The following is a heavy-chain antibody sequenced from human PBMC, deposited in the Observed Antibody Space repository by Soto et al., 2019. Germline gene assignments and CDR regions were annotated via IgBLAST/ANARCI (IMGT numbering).Heavy chain of an antibody. J-gene: IGHJ3*02. Sequence: EVQLVQSGAEVKKPGESMRISCQGSGYTFTNYWISWVRQKPGKGLEWMGRVDPNDSYANYSPSLQGHITTSADRSTSTAYVQWSSLKASDTAMYYCVRHKIYSYGAGPFDIWGQGTMVTVSS. D-gene: IGHD4-17*01. CDR2: VDPNDSYA. V-gene: IGHV5-10-1*03. CDR1: GYTFTNYW. CDR3: VRHKIYSYGAGPFDI.